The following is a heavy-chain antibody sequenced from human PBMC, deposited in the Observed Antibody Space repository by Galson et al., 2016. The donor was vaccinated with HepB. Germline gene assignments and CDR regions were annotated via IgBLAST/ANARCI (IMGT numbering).Heavy chain of an antibody. J-gene: IGHJ4*02. CDR3: SRRTLHAGHWTFDY. Sequence: PALVKPTQTLTLTCTFSGFSLSTSGVGVGWIRQPPGEALEWLALIYWNDDKRYSPPLKSRLSITKEPSNNQVVLTMTNMDPVDTATYYCSRRTLHAGHWTFDYWGQGTLVTVSS. V-gene: IGHV2-5*01. D-gene: IGHD1-1*01. CDR2: IYWNDDK. CDR1: GFSLSTSGVG.